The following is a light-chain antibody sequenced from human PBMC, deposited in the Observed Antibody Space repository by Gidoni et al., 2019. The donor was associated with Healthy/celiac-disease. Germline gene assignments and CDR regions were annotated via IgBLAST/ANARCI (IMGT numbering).Light chain of an antibody. CDR1: QFVSSSY. J-gene: IGKJ4*01. V-gene: IGKV3-20*01. Sequence: IVLTQFPRTLSLSPGERATLSCRASQFVSSSYLAWYQQKPGQAPRLLIYGASSRATGIPERFSGSGSGTDFTLTISRLEPEDFAVYYCQQYGSSPLTFGGGTKVEIK. CDR2: GAS. CDR3: QQYGSSPLT.